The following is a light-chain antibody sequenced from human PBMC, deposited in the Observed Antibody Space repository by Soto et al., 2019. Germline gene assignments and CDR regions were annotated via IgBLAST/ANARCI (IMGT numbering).Light chain of an antibody. CDR2: GTS. CDR3: QQYGGSAGWT. Sequence: DIVLTQSPGTLSVSPGERATLSCKASQSVDPSYLCWFQQRPGQAPRLLIYGTSNRATGIPDRLSGSGSGTDFTLTISRVAPEDIAVYFCQQYGGSAGWTFGQGTKVEMK. V-gene: IGKV3-20*01. CDR1: QSVDPSY. J-gene: IGKJ1*01.